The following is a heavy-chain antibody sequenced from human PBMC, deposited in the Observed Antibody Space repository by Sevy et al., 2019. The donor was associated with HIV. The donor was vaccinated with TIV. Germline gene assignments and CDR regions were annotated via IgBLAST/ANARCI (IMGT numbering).Heavy chain of an antibody. D-gene: IGHD3-22*01. CDR1: GFTFSDYY. Sequence: GGSLRLSCAASGFTFSDYYMSWNRQAPGKGLEWVSYISSSGSTIYYADSVKGRFTISRDNAKNSLYLQMNSLRAEDTAVYYCARDLNGYYYDSSGYPTYYYYGMDVWGQGTTVTVSS. CDR3: ARDLNGYYYDSSGYPTYYYYGMDV. CDR2: ISSSGSTI. J-gene: IGHJ6*02. V-gene: IGHV3-11*01.